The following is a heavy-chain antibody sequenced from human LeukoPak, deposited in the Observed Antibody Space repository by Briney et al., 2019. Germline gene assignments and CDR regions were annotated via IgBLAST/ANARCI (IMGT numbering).Heavy chain of an antibody. D-gene: IGHD7-27*01. V-gene: IGHV1-46*01. J-gene: IGHJ5*02. CDR2: INPSGGST. CDR3: AGEFASGWFDP. CDR1: GYTFTNYY. Sequence: ASVNVSCKASGYTFTNYYIHWVRQAPGQGLEWMGAINPSGGSTSYAQKFQGRVTITRDTSTSAVYVELSSLRSEDTAVYYCAGEFASGWFDPWGQGTLVTVSS.